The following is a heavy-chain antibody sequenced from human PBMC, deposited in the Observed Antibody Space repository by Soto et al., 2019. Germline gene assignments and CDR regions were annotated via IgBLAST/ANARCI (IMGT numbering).Heavy chain of an antibody. J-gene: IGHJ4*02. D-gene: IGHD3-3*01. CDR3: AAAIYDFWSGYYSFDY. CDR1: GFTFTSSA. Sequence: GASMKVSCKTSGFTFTSSAMQWVRQARGQRLEWIGWIVVGSGNTNYAQKFQERVTITRDMSTSTAYMELSSLRSEDTAVYHCAAAIYDFWSGYYSFDYWGQGTLVTVSS. V-gene: IGHV1-58*02. CDR2: IVVGSGNT.